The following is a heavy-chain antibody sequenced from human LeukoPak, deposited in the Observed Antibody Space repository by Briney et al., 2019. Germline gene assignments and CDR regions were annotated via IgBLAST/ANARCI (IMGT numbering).Heavy chain of an antibody. CDR2: ISSNGGST. D-gene: IGHD2-2*01. CDR3: AGDFHSAAMPPSYYFDY. J-gene: IGHJ4*02. Sequence: GGSLRLSCAASGFTFSSYAMHWVRQAPGKGLEYVSAISSNGGSTYYANSVKGRFTISRDNSKNALYLQMGSLRAEDMAVYYCAGDFHSAAMPPSYYFDYWGQGTLVTVSS. CDR1: GFTFSSYA. V-gene: IGHV3-64*01.